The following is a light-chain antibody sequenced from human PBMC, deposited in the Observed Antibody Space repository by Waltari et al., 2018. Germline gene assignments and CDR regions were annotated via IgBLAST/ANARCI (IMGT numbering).Light chain of an antibody. V-gene: IGLV2-14*01. CDR2: EVS. J-gene: IGLJ1*01. Sequence: QSALTQPASVSGSPGQSITISCSGTDSHVGAFDFVSWHQQHPGKAPHLIIYEVSNRASGISYRVSASKSGKTASLTISGLQAEGEADYYCSSYTTSSAPGVFGTGTRVTVL. CDR1: DSHVGAFDF. CDR3: SSYTTSSAPGV.